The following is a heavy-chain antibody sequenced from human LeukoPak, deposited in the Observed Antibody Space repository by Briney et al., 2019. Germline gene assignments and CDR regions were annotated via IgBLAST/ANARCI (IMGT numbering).Heavy chain of an antibody. CDR1: GFTFDDYG. V-gene: IGHV3-20*04. D-gene: IGHD5-12*01. CDR3: ARVTYYDSLYYFDY. CDR2: INWNGGST. Sequence: GGSLRLSCAASGFTFDDYGLSWVRQAPGKGLEWVSGINWNGGSTGYADSVKGRFTFSRDNAKNSLYLQMNSLRAEDTALYYCARVTYYDSLYYFDYWGQGTLVTVSS. J-gene: IGHJ4*02.